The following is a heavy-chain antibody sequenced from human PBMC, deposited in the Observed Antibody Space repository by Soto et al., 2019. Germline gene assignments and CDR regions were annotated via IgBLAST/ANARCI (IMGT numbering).Heavy chain of an antibody. CDR2: IYWDDDK. V-gene: IGHV2-5*02. J-gene: IGHJ4*02. D-gene: IGHD3-10*01. CDR1: GFSLSTSGVG. CDR3: ALAIRGFTLFGPPPPFFDY. Sequence: QITLKESGPTLVKPTQTLTLTSTFSGFSLSTSGVGVGWIRQPPGKALEWLALIYWDDDKRYSPSLKSRLTTPKYTSKTPVVLTMTNIDPVDTATYYFALAIRGFTLFGPPPPFFDYWGQGTLVTVSS.